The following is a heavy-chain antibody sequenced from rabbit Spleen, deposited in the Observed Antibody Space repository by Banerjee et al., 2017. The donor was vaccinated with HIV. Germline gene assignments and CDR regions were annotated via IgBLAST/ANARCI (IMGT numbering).Heavy chain of an antibody. V-gene: IGHV1S45*01. CDR1: GFSFSSGYD. J-gene: IGHJ4*01. CDR3: ARDRPGSDNFDL. Sequence: QEQLVESGGGLVQPGASLTLTCTTSGFSFSSGYDMCWVRQAPGKGLEWIGCIYTGNGKTYYASWAKGRLTISKTSSTTVTLQMTSLTVADTATYFCARDRPGSDNFDLWGPGTLVTVS. D-gene: IGHD3-1*01. CDR2: IYTGNGKT.